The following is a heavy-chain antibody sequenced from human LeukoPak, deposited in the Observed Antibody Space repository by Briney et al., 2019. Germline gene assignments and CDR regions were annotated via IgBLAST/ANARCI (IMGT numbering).Heavy chain of an antibody. V-gene: IGHV3-23*01. CDR2: ISPSGDIT. J-gene: IGHJ4*02. Sequence: GGSLRLSCEASGFSFSNYWMSWVRQAPGKGLEWVSGISPSGDITYYADSVKGRFTVSRDNFKNTLYLQMNSLRTEDTAVYFCAKDDAWLRYACWGPGTLVTVSS. D-gene: IGHD5-12*01. CDR3: AKDDAWLRYAC. CDR1: GFSFSNYW.